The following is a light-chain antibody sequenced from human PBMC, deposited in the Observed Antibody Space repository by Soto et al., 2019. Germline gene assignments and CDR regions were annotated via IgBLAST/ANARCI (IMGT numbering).Light chain of an antibody. CDR3: QQYSIWRT. V-gene: IGKV3-15*01. CDR1: QSVGRN. CDR2: TTS. Sequence: EVLMQQSPGTLSVSPGERVTLSCRPSQSVGRNLAWYQQKPGQAPRLLIYTTSTRAPGIPARFSGSGSGTEFTLTISSLQSEDFAVYYCQQYSIWRTFGQGTKVDI. J-gene: IGKJ1*01.